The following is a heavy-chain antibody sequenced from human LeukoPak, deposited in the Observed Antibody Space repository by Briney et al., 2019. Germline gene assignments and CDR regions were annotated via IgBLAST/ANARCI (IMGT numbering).Heavy chain of an antibody. Sequence: GESLKISCKGSGYSFTSYWIGWVRQMPGKGLEWMGIIYPDDSDTRYSPSFQGQVTISADKSISTAYLQWSSLKASDTAMYYCARLTMVRGVSYYFDYWGQGTLVTVSS. J-gene: IGHJ4*02. D-gene: IGHD3-10*01. CDR2: IYPDDSDT. CDR3: ARLTMVRGVSYYFDY. CDR1: GYSFTSYW. V-gene: IGHV5-51*01.